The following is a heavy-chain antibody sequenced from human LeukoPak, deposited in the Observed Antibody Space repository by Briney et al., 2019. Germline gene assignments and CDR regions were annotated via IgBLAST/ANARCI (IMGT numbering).Heavy chain of an antibody. CDR1: GYTLTSYD. D-gene: IGHD6-6*01. Sequence: GASVTVSCTASGYTLTSYDINWVRQATGQGLEWMGWMNPNSDNTGYAQKFQGRVTMTRNTSISTAYMELSSLRSEDTAVYYCASTQYSSSCGDYWGQGTLVTVSS. CDR2: MNPNSDNT. J-gene: IGHJ4*02. V-gene: IGHV1-8*01. CDR3: ASTQYSSSCGDY.